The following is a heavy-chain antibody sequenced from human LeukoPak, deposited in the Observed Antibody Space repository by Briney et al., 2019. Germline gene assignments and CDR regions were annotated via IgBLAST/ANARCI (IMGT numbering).Heavy chain of an antibody. CDR1: GGTFSSYA. CDR3: ARNYDSSGYYQYYFDY. CDR2: IIPIFGTA. D-gene: IGHD3-22*01. Sequence: SVKVSCKASGGTFSSYAISWVRQAPGQGLEWMGGIIPIFGTANYAQKFQGRVTITADESTSTAYMELSSLRYEDTAVYYCARNYDSSGYYQYYFDYWGQGTLVTVSS. V-gene: IGHV1-69*13. J-gene: IGHJ4*02.